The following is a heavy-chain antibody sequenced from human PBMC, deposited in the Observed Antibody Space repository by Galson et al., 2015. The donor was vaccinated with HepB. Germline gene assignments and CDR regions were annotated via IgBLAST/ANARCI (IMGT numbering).Heavy chain of an antibody. Sequence: SVKVSCKASGGNFSSYAISWVRQAPGQGLEWMGGIIPIFGTANYAQKFQGRVTITADESTSTAYMELSSLRSEDTAVYYCARDMWGNCSSTSCSEAYYYYGMDVWGQGTTVTVSS. V-gene: IGHV1-69*13. CDR2: IIPIFGTA. CDR3: ARDMWGNCSSTSCSEAYYYYGMDV. CDR1: GGNFSSYA. D-gene: IGHD2-2*01. J-gene: IGHJ6*02.